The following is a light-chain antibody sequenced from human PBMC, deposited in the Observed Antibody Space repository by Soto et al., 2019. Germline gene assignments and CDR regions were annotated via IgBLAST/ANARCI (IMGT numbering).Light chain of an antibody. J-gene: IGLJ3*02. CDR2: RDS. Sequence: SYELTQPPSVSVALGQTARITCGGKNVGSKNVHWYQQEPGQAPVLVIHRDSNRPPGIPERFSGSNSGNTATLTISRAQVGDEADYYCQVWDSSTAVVFGGGTKITVL. V-gene: IGLV3-9*01. CDR3: QVWDSSTAVV. CDR1: NVGSKN.